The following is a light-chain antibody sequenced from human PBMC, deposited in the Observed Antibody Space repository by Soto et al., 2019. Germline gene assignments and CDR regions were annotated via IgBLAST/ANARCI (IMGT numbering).Light chain of an antibody. CDR2: DTS. Sequence: IVLTQYPTTLSRSRGERVTXSCRASETIRGMLAWYQQKPGQPRRLLIYDTSKRATGIAARSSGSGSGTDFTLTISALEPGDLGVCYCEPRHKGPIAFAQGTGLEIK. V-gene: IGKV3-11*01. CDR1: ETIRGM. CDR3: EPRHKGPIA. J-gene: IGKJ5*01.